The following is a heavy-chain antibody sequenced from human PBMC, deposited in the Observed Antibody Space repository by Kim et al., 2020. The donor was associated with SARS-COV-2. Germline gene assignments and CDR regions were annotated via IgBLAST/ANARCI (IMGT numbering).Heavy chain of an antibody. CDR1: GGSISSYY. V-gene: IGHV4-4*07. J-gene: IGHJ5*02. Sequence: SETLSLTCTVSGGSISSYYWSWIRQPAGKGLEWIGRIYTSGSTNYNPSLKSRVTMSVDTSKNQFSLKLSSVTAADTAVYYCAREGYSSSVDWFYPWGQGTLVTVSS. CDR2: IYTSGST. CDR3: AREGYSSSVDWFYP. D-gene: IGHD6-6*01.